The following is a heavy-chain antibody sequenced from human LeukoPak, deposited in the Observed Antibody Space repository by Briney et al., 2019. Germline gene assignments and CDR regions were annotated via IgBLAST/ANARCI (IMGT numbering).Heavy chain of an antibody. J-gene: IGHJ4*02. CDR1: GGTFSSYA. CDR3: ARGRFRLGYFDY. Sequence: ASVKVSCKASGGTFSSYAISWVRQAPGQGLEWMGGIFPIFGTANYAQKFQGRVTITADESTSTAYMELSSLRSEDTAVYYCARGRFRLGYFDYWGQGTLVTVSS. CDR2: IFPIFGTA. D-gene: IGHD3-10*01. V-gene: IGHV1-69*13.